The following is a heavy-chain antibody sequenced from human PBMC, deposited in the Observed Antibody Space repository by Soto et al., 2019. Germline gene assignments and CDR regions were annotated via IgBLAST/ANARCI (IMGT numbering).Heavy chain of an antibody. V-gene: IGHV4-34*01. Sequence: PSETLSLTCAVYGGSFSGYYWSWIRQPPGKGLEWIGEINHSGSTNYNPSLKSRVTISVDTSKNQFSLKLSSVTAADTAVYYCARLKGAAGYYYYYGMDVWGQGTTVTVSS. CDR1: GGSFSGYY. D-gene: IGHD6-13*01. CDR3: ARLKGAAGYYYYYGMDV. CDR2: INHSGST. J-gene: IGHJ6*02.